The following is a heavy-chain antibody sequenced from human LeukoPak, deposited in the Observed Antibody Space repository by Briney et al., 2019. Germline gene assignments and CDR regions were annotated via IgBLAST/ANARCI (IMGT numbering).Heavy chain of an antibody. Sequence: TGGSLRLSCAASGFTFRTYAMSWVRQAPGKGLEWVSAISGGGGSTYYADSVKGRFTISRDNSKNTLFLQMNSLRAEDTAVYYCAKDRYCGGGTCYWCYFDYWGQGTLVTVSS. V-gene: IGHV3-23*01. J-gene: IGHJ4*02. D-gene: IGHD2-15*01. CDR1: GFTFRTYA. CDR3: AKDRYCGGGTCYWCYFDY. CDR2: ISGGGGST.